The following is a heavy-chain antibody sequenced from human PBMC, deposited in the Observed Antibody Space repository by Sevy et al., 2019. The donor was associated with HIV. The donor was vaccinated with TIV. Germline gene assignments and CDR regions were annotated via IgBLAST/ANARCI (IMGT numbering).Heavy chain of an antibody. CDR1: GFTFSNHA. V-gene: IGHV3-30*02. D-gene: IGHD2-8*02. CDR3: ARDRKVLLVVYAIPFDVFDI. J-gene: IGHJ3*02. CDR2: IRSDGSHE. Sequence: GGSLRLSCAASGFTFSNHAMHWVRQSPGKGLEWVAFIRSDGSHEYYADSVKGRFTIYRDNSKNTVYLQMSSLRPEDTAVYYCARDRKVLLVVYAIPFDVFDIWGQGTMVTVSS.